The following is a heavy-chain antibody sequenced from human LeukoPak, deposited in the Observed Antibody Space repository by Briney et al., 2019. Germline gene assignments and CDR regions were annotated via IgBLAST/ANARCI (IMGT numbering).Heavy chain of an antibody. V-gene: IGHV1-69*06. CDR1: GGTFSSYA. D-gene: IGHD6-19*01. CDR2: IIPIFGTA. J-gene: IGHJ6*03. CDR3: AGDTGYSSGWLAARLGYYYYYYMDV. Sequence: SVKVSCKASGGTFSSYAISWVRQAPGQGLEWMGGIIPIFGTANYAQKFQGRVTITADKSTSTAYMELSSLRSEDTAVYCCAGDTGYSSGWLAARLGYYYYYYMDVWGKGTTVTVSS.